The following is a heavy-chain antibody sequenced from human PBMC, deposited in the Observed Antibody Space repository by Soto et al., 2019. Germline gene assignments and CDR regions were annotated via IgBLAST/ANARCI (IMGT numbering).Heavy chain of an antibody. CDR3: ARDLRGAYDY. CDR2: ISSSSSYI. Sequence: EVQLVESGGGLVKPGGSLRLSCAASGFTFSSYSMNWVRQAPGKGREWVSSISSSSSYIYYADSVKGRFTISRDNAKNSLYLQMNSLRAEDTAVYYCARDLRGAYDYWGQGTLVTVSS. J-gene: IGHJ4*02. CDR1: GFTFSSYS. D-gene: IGHD1-26*01. V-gene: IGHV3-21*01.